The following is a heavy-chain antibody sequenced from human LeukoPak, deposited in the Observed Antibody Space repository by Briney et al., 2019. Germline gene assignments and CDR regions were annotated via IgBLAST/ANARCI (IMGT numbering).Heavy chain of an antibody. CDR2: IGGTTRDT. CDR3: ARDYRYAFDY. D-gene: IGHD3-16*02. V-gene: IGHV3-48*01. CDR1: GFTFSTFS. Sequence: GGSLRLSCAASGFTFSTFSMNWVRQAPGKGLEWLSYIGGTTRDTYYADSVKGRFTISRDNAMNSVYLQMNSLRAEDTAVYYCARDYRYAFDYWGQGALATVSS. J-gene: IGHJ4*02.